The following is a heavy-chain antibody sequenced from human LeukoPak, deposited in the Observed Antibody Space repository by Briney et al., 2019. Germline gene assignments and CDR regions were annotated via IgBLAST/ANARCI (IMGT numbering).Heavy chain of an antibody. Sequence: SETLSLTCTVSGGPISSGSYYWGWIRQPPGKGLEWIGSLYYSGSTSYNPSLKSRVTISRDTSKNQFSLRLNSVTAGDTAVYYCARSSGSSDYGNWGQGTLVTVSS. CDR3: ARSSGSSDYGN. V-gene: IGHV4-39*07. J-gene: IGHJ4*02. CDR1: GGPISSGSYY. D-gene: IGHD4-17*01. CDR2: LYYSGST.